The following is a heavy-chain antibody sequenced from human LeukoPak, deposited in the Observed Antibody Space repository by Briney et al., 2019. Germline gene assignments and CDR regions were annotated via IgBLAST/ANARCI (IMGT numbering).Heavy chain of an antibody. CDR1: GGSFSGYY. CDR3: ARSSITMVRGVIISNYYYYMDV. CDR2: INHSGST. D-gene: IGHD3-10*01. V-gene: IGHV4-34*01. J-gene: IGHJ6*03. Sequence: SETLSLTCAVYGGSFSGYYWSWIRQPPGKGLEWIGEINHSGSTNYNPSLKSRVTISVDTSKNQFSLKLSSVTAADTAVYYCARSSITMVRGVIISNYYYYMDVWGKGTTVTISS.